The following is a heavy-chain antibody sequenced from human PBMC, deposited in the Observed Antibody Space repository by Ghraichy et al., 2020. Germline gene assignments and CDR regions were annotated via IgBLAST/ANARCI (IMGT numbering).Heavy chain of an antibody. CDR1: GFTFSSYS. CDR2: ISSSSTI. V-gene: IGHV3-48*02. CDR3: ARDRPAGPWGDYDILTGYYDYYYYGMDV. D-gene: IGHD3-9*01. J-gene: IGHJ6*02. Sequence: GESLNISCAASGFTFSSYSMNWVRQAPGKGLEWVSYISSSSTIYYADSVKGRFTISRDNAKNSLYLQMNSLRDEDTAVYYCARDRPAGPWGDYDILTGYYDYYYYGMDVWGQGTTVTVSS.